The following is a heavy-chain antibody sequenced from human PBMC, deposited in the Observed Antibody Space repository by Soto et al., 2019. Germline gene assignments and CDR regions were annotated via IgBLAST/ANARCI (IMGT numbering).Heavy chain of an antibody. CDR2: IKTDGSSP. D-gene: IGHD3-10*01. CDR1: GFTFNNYW. V-gene: IGHV3-74*01. Sequence: GGSLRLSCAASGFTFNNYWMHWVRQAPGKGLVWVSRIKTDGSSPNYADSVEGRLTISSDNAKNTLYLQMNSLRVEDTAVYYCARDRIAGSGSCDNWGQGTLVTVSS. J-gene: IGHJ4*02. CDR3: ARDRIAGSGSCDN.